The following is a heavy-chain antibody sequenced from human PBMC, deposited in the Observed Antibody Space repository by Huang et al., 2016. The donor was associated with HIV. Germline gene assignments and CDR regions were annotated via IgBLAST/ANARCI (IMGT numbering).Heavy chain of an antibody. J-gene: IGHJ4*02. V-gene: IGHV3-11*01. CDR3: VREREMATLRVRSFDS. CDR2: IRIRGGSI. Sequence: QVQLVESGGGLVTPGGSLRLACEASGFSFSDYYMSWIRQAPGKGLEWISYIRIRGGSIYYADSVRGRFTIARDNAKNSLYLQMNSLRVEDTAIYYCVREREMATLRVRSFDSWGQGTLVTVSS. CDR1: GFSFSDYY.